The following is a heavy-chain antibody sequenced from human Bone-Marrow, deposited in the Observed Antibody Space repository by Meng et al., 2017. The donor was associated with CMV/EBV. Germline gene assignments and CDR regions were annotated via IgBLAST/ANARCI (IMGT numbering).Heavy chain of an antibody. CDR3: VRDNRPGLIDY. CDR2: IKNDGSST. CDR1: GCTLSVYW. J-gene: IGHJ4*02. Sequence: SCPASGCTLSVYWMHWVRQVPGKGLEWVSHIKNDGSSTSYADSVKGRFTISRDNAKNTLFLQMNSLRAEDTAVYYCVRDNRPGLIDYWGQGTLITVSS. V-gene: IGHV3-74*01.